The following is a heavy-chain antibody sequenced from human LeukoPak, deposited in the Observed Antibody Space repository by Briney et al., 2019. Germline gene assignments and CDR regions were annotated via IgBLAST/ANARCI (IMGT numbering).Heavy chain of an antibody. D-gene: IGHD5-12*01. J-gene: IGHJ4*02. Sequence: ASVKVSCKASGYTFTSYDINWVRQATGQGLEWMGWMNPNSGNTGYAQKFQGRVTMTRNTSISTAYMELSSLRSEDTAVYYCARGTFRYSGYDFDYWGQGTLVTVSS. CDR1: GYTFTSYD. CDR3: ARGTFRYSGYDFDY. CDR2: MNPNSGNT. V-gene: IGHV1-8*01.